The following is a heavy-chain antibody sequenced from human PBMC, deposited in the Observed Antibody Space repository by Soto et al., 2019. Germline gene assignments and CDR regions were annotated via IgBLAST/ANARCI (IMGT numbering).Heavy chain of an antibody. CDR2: IWSDGNNR. CDR3: VRGDNWNDEASDY. Sequence: PGGSLRLSCVASGFPFSNYYMDWVRQAPGKGLEWVAVIWSDGNNRYYADSVKGRFTISRDNSKNTLYLQMNSLRAEDTAVYYCVRGDNWNDEASDYWGQGTLVTVSS. CDR1: GFPFSNYY. V-gene: IGHV3-33*08. J-gene: IGHJ4*02. D-gene: IGHD1-1*01.